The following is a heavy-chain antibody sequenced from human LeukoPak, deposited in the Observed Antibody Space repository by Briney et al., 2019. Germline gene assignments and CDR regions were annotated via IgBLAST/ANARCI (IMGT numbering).Heavy chain of an antibody. J-gene: IGHJ4*02. V-gene: IGHV3-20*04. D-gene: IGHD3-22*01. CDR2: INWNGGSA. Sequence: PGGSLRLSXAASGFTFDSHAMSWVRQAPGRGLEWVSAINWNGGSAAYADSVKGRFTISRDNAKNSLFLQMNNLRAEDTALCYCSSRDTSGYFSPPVYWGQGTLVTVSS. CDR1: GFTFDSHA. CDR3: SSRDTSGYFSPPVY.